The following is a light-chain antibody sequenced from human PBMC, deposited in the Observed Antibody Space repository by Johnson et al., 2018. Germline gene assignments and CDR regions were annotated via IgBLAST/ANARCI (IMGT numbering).Light chain of an antibody. CDR3: GTWDSSLSAGNV. V-gene: IGLV1-51*02. CDR1: SSNIGNNY. Sequence: QSVLTQPPSVSAAPGQKVTISCSGSSSNIGNNYVSWYQQLPGTAPKLLIYENNKRPSGIPDRISGSKSGTSATLGITGLQTGDDADYYCGTWDSSLSAGNVFGTGTKVTVL. J-gene: IGLJ1*01. CDR2: ENN.